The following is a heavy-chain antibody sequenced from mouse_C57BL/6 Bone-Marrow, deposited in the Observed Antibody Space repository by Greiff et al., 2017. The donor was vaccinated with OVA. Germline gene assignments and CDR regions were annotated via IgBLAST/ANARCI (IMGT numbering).Heavy chain of an antibody. V-gene: IGHV6-6*01. CDR2: IRNKANNHAT. Sequence: EVQRVESGGGLVQPGGSMKLSCAASGFTFSDAWMDWVRQSPEKGLEWVAEIRNKANNHATYYAESVKGRFTISRDDSKSSVYLQMNSLRAEDTGIYYCTLLITTVVPYWGQGTTLTVSS. CDR1: GFTFSDAW. D-gene: IGHD1-1*01. J-gene: IGHJ2*01. CDR3: TLLITTVVPY.